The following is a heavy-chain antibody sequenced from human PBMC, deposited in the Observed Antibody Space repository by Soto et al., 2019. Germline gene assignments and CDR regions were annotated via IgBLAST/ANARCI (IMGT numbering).Heavy chain of an antibody. CDR2: IWYDGSNK. J-gene: IGHJ4*02. Sequence: PGESLKISCAASGFTFSSYGMHWVRQAPGKGLEWVAVIWYDGSNKYYADSVKGRFTISRDNSKNTLYLQMNSLRAEDTAVYYCARGGKQSDRSLDYWGQGTLVTVSS. CDR1: GFTFSSYG. V-gene: IGHV3-33*01. D-gene: IGHD3-16*01. CDR3: ARGGKQSDRSLDY.